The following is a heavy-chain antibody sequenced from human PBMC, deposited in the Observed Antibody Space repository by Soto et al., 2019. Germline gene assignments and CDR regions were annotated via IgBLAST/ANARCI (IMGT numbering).Heavy chain of an antibody. V-gene: IGHV3-23*01. Sequence: GGSLRLSCAASGFTFNNYAINWVRQSPGKGLEWVSVISGSAGSTYYADSVKRRFTITRDNSKNTLYLQMSSLRAEDTAVYYCAKAGGAAGAVDYFDYWGQGTLVTVSS. D-gene: IGHD6-13*01. CDR3: AKAGGAAGAVDYFDY. CDR1: GFTFNNYA. CDR2: ISGSAGST. J-gene: IGHJ4*02.